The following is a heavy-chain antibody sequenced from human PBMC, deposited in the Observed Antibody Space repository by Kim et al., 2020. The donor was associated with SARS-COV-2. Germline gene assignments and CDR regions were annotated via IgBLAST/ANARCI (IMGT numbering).Heavy chain of an antibody. J-gene: IGHJ4*02. CDR2: ISAHNGNT. V-gene: IGHV1-18*01. Sequence: ASVKVSCKASGYTFTSYGISWVRQAPGQGLEWMGWISAHNGNTNYAQKIQGRVTMTTDTSTNTAFMELRSLTSDDTAVYYCARVSPQGSSWNVYWGQGTLVTVSS. CDR3: ARVSPQGSSWNVY. CDR1: GYTFTSYG. D-gene: IGHD6-13*01.